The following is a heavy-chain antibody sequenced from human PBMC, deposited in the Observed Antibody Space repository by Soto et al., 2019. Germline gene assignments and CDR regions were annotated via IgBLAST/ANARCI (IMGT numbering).Heavy chain of an antibody. CDR1: GFTFTSSA. J-gene: IGHJ6*02. D-gene: IGHD3-10*01. Sequence: ASVKVSCKASGFTFTSSAVQWVRQARGQRLEWIGWIVVGSGNTNYAQKFQERVTITRDMSTSTAYMELSSLRSEDTAVYYCAAAYGSGSYYYYYYGMDVWGQGTTVTVSS. V-gene: IGHV1-58*01. CDR3: AAAYGSGSYYYYYYGMDV. CDR2: IVVGSGNT.